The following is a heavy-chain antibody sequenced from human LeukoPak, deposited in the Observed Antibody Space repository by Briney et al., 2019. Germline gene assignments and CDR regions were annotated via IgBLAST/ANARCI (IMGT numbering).Heavy chain of an antibody. CDR1: GYTFTSYG. J-gene: IGHJ4*02. Sequence: ASVKVSCKASGYTFTSYGISWVRQAPGQGLEWMGRINPNNGATNYAQKLQGRVTITGDTSISTAYMELSSLRSDDTAVYYCTRESGSYHGNDYWGQGTLVTVSS. CDR2: INPNNGAT. CDR3: TRESGSYHGNDY. D-gene: IGHD1-26*01. V-gene: IGHV1-2*06.